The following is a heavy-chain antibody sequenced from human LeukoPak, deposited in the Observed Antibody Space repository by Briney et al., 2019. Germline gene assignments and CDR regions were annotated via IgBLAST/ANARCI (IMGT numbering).Heavy chain of an antibody. CDR1: RFTFSSYG. V-gene: IGHV3-33*01. D-gene: IGHD3-10*01. CDR2: IWYDGSNK. CDR3: ARDEGPYGSGSPSGD. J-gene: IGHJ4*02. Sequence: GGSLRLSCAASRFTFSSYGMHWVRQAPGKGLEWVAVIWYDGSNKYYADSVKGRFTISRDNSKNTLYLQMNSLRAEDTAVYYCARDEGPYGSGSPSGDWGQGTLVTVSS.